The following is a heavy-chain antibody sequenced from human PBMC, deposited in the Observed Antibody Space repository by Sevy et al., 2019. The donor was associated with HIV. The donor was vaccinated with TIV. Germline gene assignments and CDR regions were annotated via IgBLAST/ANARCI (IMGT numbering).Heavy chain of an antibody. D-gene: IGHD3-16*02. J-gene: IGHJ4*02. Sequence: GGSLRLSCAASGFTFSSYAMSWVRQAPGKGLEWVSAISGSGGSTYYADSVKGRFTISRDNSKNTLYLQMNSLRAEDTAVYYCAKSPVVITFGGVIVFDYWGQGTLVTVSS. CDR1: GFTFSSYA. CDR3: AKSPVVITFGGVIVFDY. V-gene: IGHV3-23*01. CDR2: ISGSGGST.